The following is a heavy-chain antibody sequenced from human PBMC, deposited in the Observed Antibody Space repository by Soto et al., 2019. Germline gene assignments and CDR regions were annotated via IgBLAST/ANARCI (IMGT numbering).Heavy chain of an antibody. D-gene: IGHD2-2*01. CDR1: GGSISPNY. Sequence: SETLSLTCTVSGGSISPNYWSWIRQTPGKGLEWIGYIYYTGSTNYNPSLKSRVSFSVDTSKNQFSLNLSSVTAADTAVYYCARYSCTSDTCCYFDDWGQGTLVTV. CDR3: ARYSCTSDTCCYFDD. J-gene: IGHJ4*02. CDR2: IYYTGST. V-gene: IGHV4-59*01.